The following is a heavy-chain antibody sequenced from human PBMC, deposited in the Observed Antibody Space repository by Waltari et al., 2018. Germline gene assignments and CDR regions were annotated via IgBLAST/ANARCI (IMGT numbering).Heavy chain of an antibody. CDR1: GYSISSGYY. CDR3: ASGVLTSDY. CDR2: IYHSGST. Sequence: QVQLQESGPGLVKPSETLSLTCAVSGYSISSGYYWGWIRQPPGKGLGWIGSIYHSGSTYYNPSLKSRVTISVDTSKNQFSLKLSSVTAADTAVYYCASGVLTSDYWGQGTLVTVSS. J-gene: IGHJ4*02. D-gene: IGHD2-8*01. V-gene: IGHV4-38-2*01.